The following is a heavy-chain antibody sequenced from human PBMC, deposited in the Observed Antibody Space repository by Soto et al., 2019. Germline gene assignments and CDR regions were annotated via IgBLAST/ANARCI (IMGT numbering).Heavy chain of an antibody. CDR2: ISAYNGNT. Sequence: ASVKVSCKASGYTFTSYGISWVRQAPGQGLEWMGWISAYNGNTNYAQKLQGRVTMTTDTSTSTAYMELRSLRSDDTAVYYCARGGPNDSSRPETGSAVFAFDIWGQGTMVTVSS. J-gene: IGHJ3*02. CDR3: ARGGPNDSSRPETGSAVFAFDI. CDR1: GYTFTSYG. D-gene: IGHD3-22*01. V-gene: IGHV1-18*01.